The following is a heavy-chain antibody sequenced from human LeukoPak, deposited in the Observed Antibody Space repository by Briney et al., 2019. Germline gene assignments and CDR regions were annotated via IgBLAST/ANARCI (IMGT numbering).Heavy chain of an antibody. CDR1: GGTFSSYA. CDR3: ARDSVNGIAARPNDY. D-gene: IGHD6-6*01. V-gene: IGHV1-69*04. Sequence: SVKVSCKASGGTFSSYAISWVRQAPGQGLEWMGRIIPILGMANYAQKFQGRVTITADKSTSTAYMELSSLRSEDTAVYYCARDSVNGIAARPNDYWGQGTLVTVSS. J-gene: IGHJ4*02. CDR2: IIPILGMA.